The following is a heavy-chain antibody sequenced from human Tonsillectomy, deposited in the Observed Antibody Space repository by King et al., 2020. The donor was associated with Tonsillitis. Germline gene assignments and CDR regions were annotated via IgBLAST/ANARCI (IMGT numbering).Heavy chain of an antibody. Sequence: QVQLVESGGGVVQPGRSLGLSCAASGFTFSSYGMQWVRQAPGKGLEWVAVISYDGNNKYYADSVKGRFTISRDNSKKPLYLQMNSLRAEDTAFYYCAKDQRPGTLDYSSSMDVWGQGTTVTVSS. CDR2: ISYDGNNK. CDR1: GFTFSSYG. V-gene: IGHV3-30*18. J-gene: IGHJ6*02. D-gene: IGHD1-1*01. CDR3: AKDQRPGTLDYSSSMDV.